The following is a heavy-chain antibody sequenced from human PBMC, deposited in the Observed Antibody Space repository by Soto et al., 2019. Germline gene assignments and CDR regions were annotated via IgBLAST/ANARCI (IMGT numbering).Heavy chain of an antibody. D-gene: IGHD2-15*01. CDR1: GGSISSGDYY. V-gene: IGHV4-30-4*01. CDR3: ARLGYCSGGSCYSGSNWSDP. J-gene: IGHJ5*02. Sequence: SETLSLTCTVSGGSISSGDYYWSWIRQPPGKGLEWIGYIYYSGSTYYNPSLKSRVTISVDTSKNQFSLKLSSVTAADTAVYYCARLGYCSGGSCYSGSNWSDPWGQGTPVTVAS. CDR2: IYYSGST.